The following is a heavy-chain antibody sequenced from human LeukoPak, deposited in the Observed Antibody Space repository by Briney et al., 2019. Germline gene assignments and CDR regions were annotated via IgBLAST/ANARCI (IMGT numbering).Heavy chain of an antibody. CDR1: GFTFSSYS. D-gene: IGHD3-3*01. CDR3: AKGGLDFYYFDY. V-gene: IGHV3-21*04. J-gene: IGHJ4*02. Sequence: PGGSLRLSCAASGFTFSSYSMNWVRQAPGKGLGWVSSISSSSNYIYYADSVKGRFTISRDNAKNSLYLQMNSLRAEDTALYYCAKGGLDFYYFDYWGQGTLVTVSS. CDR2: ISSSSNYI.